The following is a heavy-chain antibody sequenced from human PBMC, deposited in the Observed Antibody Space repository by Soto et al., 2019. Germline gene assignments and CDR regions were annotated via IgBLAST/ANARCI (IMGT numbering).Heavy chain of an antibody. J-gene: IGHJ6*02. CDR2: IWYDGSNK. D-gene: IGHD3-10*01. V-gene: IGHV3-33*01. CDR3: ARDRVWFGELSGHDYYYGMDV. CDR1: GFTFSSYG. Sequence: QVQLVESGGGVVQPGRSLRLSCAASGFTFSSYGMHWVRQAPGKGLEWVAVIWYDGSNKYYADSVKGRFTISRDNSKNPLYLRMNSLRAEDTAVYYCARDRVWFGELSGHDYYYGMDVWGQGTTVTVSS.